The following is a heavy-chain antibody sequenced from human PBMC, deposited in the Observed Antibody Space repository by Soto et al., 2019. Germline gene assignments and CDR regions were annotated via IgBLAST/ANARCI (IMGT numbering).Heavy chain of an antibody. V-gene: IGHV4-39*01. D-gene: IGHD3-22*01. CDR2: IYYSGST. CDR3: ASPYYYDSSAFDI. J-gene: IGHJ3*02. Sequence: SETLSLTCTVSGGSISSISYYWAWIRQPPGKGLEWIGSIYYSGSTYYNPSLKSRVTISVDTSKNQFSLKLSSVTAADTAVYYCASPYYYDSSAFDIWGQGTMVT. CDR1: GGSISSISYY.